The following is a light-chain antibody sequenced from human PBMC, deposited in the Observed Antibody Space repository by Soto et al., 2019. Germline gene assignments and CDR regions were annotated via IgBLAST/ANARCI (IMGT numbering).Light chain of an antibody. V-gene: IGKV3-15*01. J-gene: IGKJ1*01. CDR2: GAS. CDR1: QSVSSN. Sequence: EIVMTQSPATLSVSPGERATLSCRASQSVSSNLACYQQKPGQAPRLLIYGASTRATGIPARFSGSGSGTEFPLPIGSLKSEDVAVYSCQQYNTWPPWTFGQGTQVEVK. CDR3: QQYNTWPPWT.